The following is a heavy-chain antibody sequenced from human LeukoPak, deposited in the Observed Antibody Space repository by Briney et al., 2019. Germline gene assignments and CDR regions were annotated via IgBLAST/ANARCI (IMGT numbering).Heavy chain of an antibody. J-gene: IGHJ6*03. V-gene: IGHV3-21*01. CDR3: ARDGRIQLWSQDYYYYYMDV. Sequence: GGSLRLSCAASGFTFSSYSMNWVRQAPGKGLEWVSSISGSSSYIYYADSVKGRFTISRDNAKNSLYLQMNSLRAEDTAVYYCARDGRIQLWSQDYYYYYMDVWGKGTTVTVSS. CDR2: ISGSSSYI. D-gene: IGHD5-18*01. CDR1: GFTFSSYS.